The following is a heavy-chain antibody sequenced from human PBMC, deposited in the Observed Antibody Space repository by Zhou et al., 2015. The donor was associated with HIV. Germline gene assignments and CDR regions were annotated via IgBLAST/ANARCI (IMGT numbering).Heavy chain of an antibody. V-gene: IGHV1-69*06. J-gene: IGHJ6*02. CDR1: GGTFSGSD. D-gene: IGHD3-3*01. Sequence: LLQSGPEVRKPGSSVKVSCKASGGTFSGSDLSWVRQAPGQGLEWMGRITPMFQTHNYAEKFRARLNITVDRHTSAAYMELSSLTSEDAAVYYCARGLGRRIFGVATQPLADGMDVWGQGTTVTVSS. CDR3: ARGLGRRIFGVATQPLADGMDV. CDR2: ITPMFQTH.